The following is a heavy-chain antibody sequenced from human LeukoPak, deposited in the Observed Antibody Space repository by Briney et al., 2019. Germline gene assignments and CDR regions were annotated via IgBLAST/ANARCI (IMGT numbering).Heavy chain of an antibody. CDR1: GGSISSYY. J-gene: IGHJ4*02. D-gene: IGHD1-26*01. CDR2: IYYSGST. V-gene: IGHV4-59*12. Sequence: SETLSLTCTVSGGSISSYYWSWIRQPPGKGLEWIGYIYYSGSTNYNPSLKSRVTISVDTSKNQFSLKLSSVTAADTAVYYCASEVGATGDFFDYWGQGTLVTVSS. CDR3: ASEVGATGDFFDY.